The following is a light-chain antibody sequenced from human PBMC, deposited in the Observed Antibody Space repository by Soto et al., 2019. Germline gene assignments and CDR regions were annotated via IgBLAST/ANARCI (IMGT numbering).Light chain of an antibody. CDR3: QQYGPSQYT. Sequence: EVVLTQSPGTLSLSPGERATLPCRASQSVISTYLAWYQQKPGQAPRLLIYGASSRADGVPARFSGSGSGTDFTLTISGLEPDDCAIYYCQQYGPSQYTFGQGTKLEVK. J-gene: IGKJ2*01. CDR2: GAS. CDR1: QSVISTY. V-gene: IGKV3-20*01.